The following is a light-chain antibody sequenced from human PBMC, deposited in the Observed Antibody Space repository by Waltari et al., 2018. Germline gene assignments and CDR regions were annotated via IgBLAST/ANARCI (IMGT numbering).Light chain of an antibody. Sequence: DIQMTQSPSSLSASVGDRVTIPCRASPSISSYLNWYQQKPGKAPKLLIYAASNLQSGVPSRFSGSGSGTDFTLTISSLQPEDFATYYCQQSYSTPRTFGQGTKVEIK. CDR1: PSISSY. V-gene: IGKV1-39*01. CDR2: AAS. J-gene: IGKJ1*01. CDR3: QQSYSTPRT.